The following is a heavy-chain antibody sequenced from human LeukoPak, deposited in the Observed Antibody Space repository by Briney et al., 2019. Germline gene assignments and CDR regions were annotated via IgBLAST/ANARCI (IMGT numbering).Heavy chain of an antibody. CDR2: IIPIFGTA. CDR1: GGTFSSYA. D-gene: IGHD3-3*01. CDR3: ARLNYDFWSGYYTDFDY. J-gene: IGHJ4*02. Sequence: ASVKVSCKASGGTFSSYAISWVRQAPGQGLEWMGGIIPIFGTANYAQKFQGRVTITADESTSTAYMELSSLRSEDTAVYYCARLNYDFWSGYYTDFDYWGQGTLVTVSS. V-gene: IGHV1-69*13.